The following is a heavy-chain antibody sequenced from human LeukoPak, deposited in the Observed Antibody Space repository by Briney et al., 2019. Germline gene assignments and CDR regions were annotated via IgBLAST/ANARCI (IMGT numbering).Heavy chain of an antibody. V-gene: IGHV3-15*01. Sequence: GGSLRLSCAASGVIFSDAWMSWVRQAPGKGLEWVGRIKSKAGGETRDYGAPVKGRFTISRDDSENTVFLQLNTLKIEDTAVYYCAWSGLNYFATWGQGTLVTVSS. D-gene: IGHD3-3*01. J-gene: IGHJ5*02. CDR3: AWSGLNYFAT. CDR1: GVIFSDAW. CDR2: IKSKAGGETR.